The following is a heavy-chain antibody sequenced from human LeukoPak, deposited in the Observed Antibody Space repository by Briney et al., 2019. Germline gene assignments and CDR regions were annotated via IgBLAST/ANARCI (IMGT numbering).Heavy chain of an antibody. Sequence: PGGSLRLSCAASGFTFSCYAMSWVRQAPGKGLEWVSSISDSGGRTYYADSVKGRFTISRDNSKNALYLQTNSLRAEDTAVYYCANAQYSSNWYLDFWGQGTLVTVSS. D-gene: IGHD6-13*01. V-gene: IGHV3-23*01. J-gene: IGHJ4*02. CDR1: GFTFSCYA. CDR2: ISDSGGRT. CDR3: ANAQYSSNWYLDF.